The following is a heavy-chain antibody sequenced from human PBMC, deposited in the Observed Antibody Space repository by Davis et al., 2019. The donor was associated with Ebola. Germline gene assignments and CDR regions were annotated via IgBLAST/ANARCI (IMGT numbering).Heavy chain of an antibody. Sequence: MPSETLSPTCPLSAVAISSHFWSWVRHPPGKGLEWIGYFYSSEITNYNPSLKTRVTISAETSKHQFLLKLTSVNAADTAVYYCARIPAAAKPFDLWGPGILVTVSS. J-gene: IGHJ5*02. CDR3: ARIPAAAKPFDL. D-gene: IGHD6-13*01. CDR2: FYSSEIT. V-gene: IGHV4-59*11. CDR1: AVAISSHF.